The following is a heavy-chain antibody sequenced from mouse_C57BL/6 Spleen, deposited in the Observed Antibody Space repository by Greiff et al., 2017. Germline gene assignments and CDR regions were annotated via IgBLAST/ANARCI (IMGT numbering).Heavy chain of an antibody. J-gene: IGHJ2*01. CDR3: ARGDLALRYLYYFDY. Sequence: EVQLQQSGPELVKPGASVKMSCKASGYTFTDYNMHWVKQSHGKSLEWIGYINPNNGGTSYNQKFKGKATLTVNKSSSTAYMALRSLTSEDSAVYYCARGDLALRYLYYFDYWGQGTTLTVSS. CDR2: INPNNGGT. CDR1: GYTFTDYN. D-gene: IGHD1-1*01. V-gene: IGHV1-22*01.